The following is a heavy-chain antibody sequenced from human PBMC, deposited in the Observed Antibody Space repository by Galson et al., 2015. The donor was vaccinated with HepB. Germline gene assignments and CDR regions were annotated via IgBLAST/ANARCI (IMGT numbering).Heavy chain of an antibody. V-gene: IGHV3-21*01. Sequence: SLRLSCAASGFTFSSYTMNWVRQAPGKGLEWVSSITRSSSFIYYADSMRGRFTISRDNAKNSLYLQINSLRAEDTAVYFWARFGSSWTAGDYYYGLDVWGQGTTVTVSS. CDR2: ITRSSSFI. D-gene: IGHD6-13*01. CDR3: ARFGSSWTAGDYYYGLDV. J-gene: IGHJ6*02. CDR1: GFTFSSYT.